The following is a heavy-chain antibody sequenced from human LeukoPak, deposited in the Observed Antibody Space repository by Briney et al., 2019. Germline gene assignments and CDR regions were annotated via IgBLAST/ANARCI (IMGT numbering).Heavy chain of an antibody. CDR2: SSRSGTTI. D-gene: IGHD3-10*01. CDR3: ARADWFGELLYDY. V-gene: IGHV3-48*03. Sequence: GGSLRLSCAASGFTFSSYEMNWARQAPGKGLEWVSYSSRSGTTIYYADSVKGRFTISRDNAKNSLYLQMNSLRADDTAVYYCARADWFGELLYDYWGQGTLVTVSS. J-gene: IGHJ4*02. CDR1: GFTFSSYE.